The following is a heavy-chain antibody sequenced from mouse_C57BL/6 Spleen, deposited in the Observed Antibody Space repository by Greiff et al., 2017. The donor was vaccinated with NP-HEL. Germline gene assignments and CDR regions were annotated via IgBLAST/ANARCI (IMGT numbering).Heavy chain of an antibody. D-gene: IGHD2-4*01. CDR3: ARDGDYDGAWFAY. J-gene: IGHJ3*01. Sequence: EVQLVESGPGLVKPSQSLSLTCSVTGYSITSGYYWNWIRQFPGNKLEWLGYISYDGSNNSNPSLNHRISITRDTSKNQFFLKLNSVTTEDTATYYCARDGDYDGAWFAYWGQGTLVTVSA. CDR2: ISYDGSN. CDR1: GYSITSGYY. V-gene: IGHV3-6*01.